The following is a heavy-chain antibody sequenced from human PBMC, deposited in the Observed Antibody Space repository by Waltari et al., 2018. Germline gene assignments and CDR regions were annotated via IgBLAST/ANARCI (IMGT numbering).Heavy chain of an antibody. J-gene: IGHJ4*02. CDR3: ARGQGWSGYAIDY. V-gene: IGHV1-69*12. Sequence: QVQLVQSGAEVKKPGSSVTVSCQASGGTFRSYALSWLRQAPGQGLEWMGGIIPIFGTANYAQKFQGRVTITADESTSTAYMELSSLRSEDTAVYYCARGQGWSGYAIDYWGQGTLVTVSS. CDR1: GGTFRSYA. D-gene: IGHD5-12*01. CDR2: IIPIFGTA.